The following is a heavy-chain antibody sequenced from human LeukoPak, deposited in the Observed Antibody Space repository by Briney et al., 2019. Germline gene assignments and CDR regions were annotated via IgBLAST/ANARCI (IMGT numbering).Heavy chain of an antibody. CDR2: MNPNNGKT. CDR1: GYTFTSYD. D-gene: IGHD2-15*01. CDR3: ARGGVCSGGSCYLVY. V-gene: IGHV1-8*01. J-gene: IGHJ4*02. Sequence: ASVKVSCRASGYTFTSYDINWVRRAPGQGLEWMGWMNPNNGKTGYAQKFQGRITVTRNPSISTAYMELSSLRSEDTAVYYCARGGVCSGGSCYLVYWGQGTLVTVSS.